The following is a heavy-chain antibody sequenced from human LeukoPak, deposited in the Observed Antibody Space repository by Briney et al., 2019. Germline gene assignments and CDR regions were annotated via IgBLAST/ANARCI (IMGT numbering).Heavy chain of an antibody. J-gene: IGHJ4*02. D-gene: IGHD3-22*01. V-gene: IGHV4-4*07. Sequence: PSETLSLTCTVSGGSISSYYWSWIRQPAGKGLEWIGRIYTSGSTNYNPSLKSRVTMSVDTSKNQFSLKLSSVTAADTAVYYCARDPATAYYYDSSGFDYWGQGTLVTVSS. CDR3: ARDPATAYYYDSSGFDY. CDR2: IYTSGST. CDR1: GGSISSYY.